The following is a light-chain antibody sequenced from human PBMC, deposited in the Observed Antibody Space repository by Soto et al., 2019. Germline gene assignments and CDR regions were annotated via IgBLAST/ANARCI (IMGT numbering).Light chain of an antibody. CDR2: EVS. CDR1: SSDVGAYNY. Sequence: QSVLTQPASVPGSPGQTITISCTGTSSDVGAYNYVSWYQQHPGKAPQLMIYEVSTRPSGVSDRFSGSKSGNTASLTISGLQAEDEADYYCSSKRTTTSVVFGSGTKLTVL. CDR3: SSKRTTTSVV. J-gene: IGLJ1*01. V-gene: IGLV2-14*01.